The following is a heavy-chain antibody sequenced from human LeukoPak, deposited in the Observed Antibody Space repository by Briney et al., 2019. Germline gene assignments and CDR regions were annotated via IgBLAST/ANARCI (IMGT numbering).Heavy chain of an antibody. CDR3: ARAAEQWLALFDY. J-gene: IGHJ4*02. CDR1: GGSISSSSYY. CDR2: IYYSGST. V-gene: IGHV4-39*07. Sequence: SETLSLTCTVSGGSISSSSYYWGWIRQPPGKGLEWIGSIYYSGSTYYNPSLKSRVTISVDTSKNQFSLKLSSVTAADTAVYYCARAAEQWLALFDYWGQGTLVTVSS. D-gene: IGHD6-19*01.